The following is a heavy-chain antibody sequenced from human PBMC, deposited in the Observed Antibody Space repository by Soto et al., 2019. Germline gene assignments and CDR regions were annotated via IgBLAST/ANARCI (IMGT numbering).Heavy chain of an antibody. J-gene: IGHJ4*02. CDR1: GFTFSSYA. D-gene: IGHD5-18*01. Sequence: GGSLRLSCAASGFTFSSYAMSWVRQAPGKGLEWVSAISGSGGSTYYADSVKGRFTISRDNSKNTLYLQMNSLRAEDTAVYYCVKNPTNGMDTAMVFDYWGQGTLVTVSS. V-gene: IGHV3-23*01. CDR2: ISGSGGST. CDR3: VKNPTNGMDTAMVFDY.